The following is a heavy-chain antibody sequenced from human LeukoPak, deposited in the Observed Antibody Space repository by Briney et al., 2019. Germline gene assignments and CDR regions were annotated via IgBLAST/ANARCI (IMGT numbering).Heavy chain of an antibody. D-gene: IGHD3-22*01. V-gene: IGHV3-23*01. J-gene: IGHJ2*01. CDR3: AKVGIRISLIVVVFTTADDWYFDL. CDR1: GFTFSNYA. Sequence: PGGSLRLSCAASGFTFSNYAMSWVRQAPGKGLEWVSGISGSGGSTYYADSVKGRPTISRDNSKNTLYLQLDSLRAEDTAVYYCAKVGIRISLIVVVFTTADDWYFDLWGRGTLVTVSS. CDR2: ISGSGGST.